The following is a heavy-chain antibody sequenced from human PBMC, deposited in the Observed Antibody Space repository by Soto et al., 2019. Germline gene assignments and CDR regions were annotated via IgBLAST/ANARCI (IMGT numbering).Heavy chain of an antibody. Sequence: EVQLVESGGGLIQPGRSLRLSCAASGFTFSSYEMNWVRQAPGKGLEWVSYITSSGTTKYYADSVKGRFTISRDNTKNSISLQMYSLRAEDTAIYYCARVSFGELAAFDVWGQGTMVTVSS. CDR1: GFTFSSYE. CDR3: ARVSFGELAAFDV. V-gene: IGHV3-48*03. CDR2: ITSSGTTK. J-gene: IGHJ3*01. D-gene: IGHD3-10*01.